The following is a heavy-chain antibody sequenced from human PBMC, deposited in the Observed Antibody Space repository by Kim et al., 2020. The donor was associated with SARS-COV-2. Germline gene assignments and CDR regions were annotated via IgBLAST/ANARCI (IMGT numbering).Heavy chain of an antibody. Sequence: SETLSLTCTVSGGSISSYYWSWIRQPPGKGLEWIGYIYYSGSTNYNPSLKSRVTISVDTSKNQFSLKLSSVTAADTAVYYCARVGTGIAADYWGQGTLVTVSS. J-gene: IGHJ4*02. V-gene: IGHV4-59*01. CDR2: IYYSGST. CDR1: GGSISSYY. D-gene: IGHD6-13*01. CDR3: ARVGTGIAADY.